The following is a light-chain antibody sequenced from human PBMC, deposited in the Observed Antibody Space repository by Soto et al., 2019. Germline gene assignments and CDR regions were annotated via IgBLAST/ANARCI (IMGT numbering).Light chain of an antibody. Sequence: QSVLTQPASVSGSPGQSIAISCTGTSRDVGGYNYVSWYQQHPGKAPKLMIHDVSNRPSGVSNRFSGSKSGNTASLTSSGLQTEDEADYYCSSYTSSDTYVFGTGTKLTVL. CDR3: SSYTSSDTYV. V-gene: IGLV2-14*01. CDR2: DVS. CDR1: SRDVGGYNY. J-gene: IGLJ1*01.